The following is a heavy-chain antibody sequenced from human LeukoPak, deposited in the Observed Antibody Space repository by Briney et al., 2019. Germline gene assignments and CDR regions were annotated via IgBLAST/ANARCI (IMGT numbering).Heavy chain of an antibody. J-gene: IGHJ4*01. CDR3: AREIAVAGVFDY. D-gene: IGHD6-19*01. Sequence: PGGSLRLSCAASGFTVSSNYMSWVRQAPGKGLEWVSVIYSGGSTYYADSVKGRFTISRDNSKNTLYLQMNSLRAEDPAVYYCAREIAVAGVFDYWGQGTLVTVSS. CDR2: IYSGGST. V-gene: IGHV3-66*01. CDR1: GFTVSSNY.